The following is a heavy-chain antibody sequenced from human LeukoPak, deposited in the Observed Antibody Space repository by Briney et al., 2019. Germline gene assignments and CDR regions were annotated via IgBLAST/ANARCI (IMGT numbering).Heavy chain of an antibody. CDR1: GAYINNYY. D-gene: IGHD3-22*01. J-gene: IGHJ3*01. CDR3: ASLSSGAAFAV. V-gene: IGHV4-4*07. CDR2: LHATESA. Sequence: SETLSLTCTVSGAYINNYYWTWIRQPAAQGLEWIGRLHATESAIYNPSLKGRGTMSLDTSKAQLSLTLTSVTAADSAVYYCASLSSGAAFAVWGQGTVVTVSS.